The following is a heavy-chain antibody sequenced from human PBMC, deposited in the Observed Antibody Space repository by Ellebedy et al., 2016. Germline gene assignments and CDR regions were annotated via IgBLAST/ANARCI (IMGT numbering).Heavy chain of an antibody. D-gene: IGHD5-18*01. V-gene: IGHV3-7*01. CDR2: INQDGSQK. Sequence: GESLKISXASSGFTFSKYWMIWVRQAPGKGLEWVANINQDGSQKYYVDSVKGRFTISRDDAGNSLYLQMNSLRAEDTAVYYCARGREGGYSGGRAGEFDYWGQGTLVTVSS. J-gene: IGHJ4*02. CDR1: GFTFSKYW. CDR3: ARGREGGYSGGRAGEFDY.